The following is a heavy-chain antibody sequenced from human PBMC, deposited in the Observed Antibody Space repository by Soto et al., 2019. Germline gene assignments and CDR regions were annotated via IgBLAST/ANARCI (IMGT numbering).Heavy chain of an antibody. CDR2: IYYSGST. Sequence: SETLSLTCTVSGGSISSYYWSWIRQPPGKGLEWIGYIYYSGSTNYNPSLKSRVTISVDTSKNQFSLKLSSVTAADTAVYYCARVFGGERPYYFDYWGQGTLVTVSS. V-gene: IGHV4-59*01. CDR3: ARVFGGERPYYFDY. D-gene: IGHD2-21*01. CDR1: GGSISSYY. J-gene: IGHJ4*02.